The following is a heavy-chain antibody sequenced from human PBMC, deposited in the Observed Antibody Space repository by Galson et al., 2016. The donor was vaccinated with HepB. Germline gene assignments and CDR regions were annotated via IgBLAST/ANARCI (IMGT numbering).Heavy chain of an antibody. Sequence: SLRLSCAASGFSVSGHAMSWVRQGPGKGLDWFSGISGSGGITYYADSVKGRFTISRDDSKNTLFLQMNSLRAEDTAVYYCAKGRSYSNGFYYFDYWGRGTPVTVSS. J-gene: IGHJ4*02. CDR1: GFSVSGHA. V-gene: IGHV3-23*01. CDR3: AKGRSYSNGFYYFDY. CDR2: ISGSGGIT. D-gene: IGHD6-19*01.